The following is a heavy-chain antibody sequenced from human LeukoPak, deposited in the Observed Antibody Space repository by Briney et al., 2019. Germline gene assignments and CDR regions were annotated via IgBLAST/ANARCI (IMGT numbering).Heavy chain of an antibody. Sequence: SETLSLTCAVSGGSISSSNWWSWVRQPPGKALEWIGEIYHSGSTNYNPSLKSRVTISVDKSKNQFSLKLSSVTAADTAVYYCALVGATNWFDPWGQGTLVTVSS. D-gene: IGHD1-26*01. J-gene: IGHJ5*02. CDR3: ALVGATNWFDP. CDR2: IYHSGST. CDR1: GGSISSSNW. V-gene: IGHV4-4*02.